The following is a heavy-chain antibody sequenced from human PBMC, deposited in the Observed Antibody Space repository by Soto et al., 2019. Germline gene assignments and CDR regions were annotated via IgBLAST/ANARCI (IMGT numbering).Heavy chain of an antibody. D-gene: IGHD3-3*01. CDR2: IYYSGST. Sequence: SETLSLTCTVSGGSISSYYWSWIRQPPGKGLEWIGYIYYSGSTNYNPSLKSRVTISVDTSKNQFSLKLSSVTAADTAVYYCARTKGAIFGVVGWFDPWGQGTLVTSPQ. V-gene: IGHV4-59*01. CDR1: GGSISSYY. CDR3: ARTKGAIFGVVGWFDP. J-gene: IGHJ5*02.